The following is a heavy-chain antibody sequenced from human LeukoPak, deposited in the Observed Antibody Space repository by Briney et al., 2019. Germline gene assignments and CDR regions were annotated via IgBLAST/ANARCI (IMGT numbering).Heavy chain of an antibody. Sequence: PGGSLRLSCAASGFTFSSYGMHWVRQAPGKGLEWVGFIRSKAYGGTTEYAASVKGRFTISRDDSKSIAYLQMNSLKTEDTAVYYCTRDRLYDFWSGYHDYWGQGTLVTVSS. V-gene: IGHV3-49*04. J-gene: IGHJ4*02. CDR1: GFTFSSYG. D-gene: IGHD3-3*01. CDR2: IRSKAYGGTT. CDR3: TRDRLYDFWSGYHDY.